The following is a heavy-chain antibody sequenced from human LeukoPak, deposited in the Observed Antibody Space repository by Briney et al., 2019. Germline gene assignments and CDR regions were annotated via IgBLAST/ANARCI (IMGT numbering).Heavy chain of an antibody. CDR3: ARSGDYQGFDY. V-gene: IGHV3-66*02. Sequence: PGGSLRLSCAASGFTFSSYAMSWVRQAPGKGLEWVSVIYSGGSTYYADSVKGRFTISRDNSKNTLYLQMNSLRAEDTAVYYCARSGDYQGFDYWGQGTLVIVSS. CDR1: GFTFSSYA. J-gene: IGHJ4*02. D-gene: IGHD4-17*01. CDR2: IYSGGST.